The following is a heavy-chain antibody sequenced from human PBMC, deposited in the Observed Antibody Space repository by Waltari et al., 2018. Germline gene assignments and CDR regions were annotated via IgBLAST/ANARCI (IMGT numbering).Heavy chain of an antibody. Sequence: QVQLQQWGAGLLKPSETLSLTCAVYGGSFSGYYWSWIRQPPGKGLEWIGEINHSGSTNNNPSLKSRVTISVDTSKNQFSLKLSSVTAADTAVYYCARGHGFWSGLYYYYMDVWGKGTTVTISS. CDR1: GGSFSGYY. V-gene: IGHV4-34*01. CDR2: INHSGST. J-gene: IGHJ6*03. D-gene: IGHD3-3*01. CDR3: ARGHGFWSGLYYYYMDV.